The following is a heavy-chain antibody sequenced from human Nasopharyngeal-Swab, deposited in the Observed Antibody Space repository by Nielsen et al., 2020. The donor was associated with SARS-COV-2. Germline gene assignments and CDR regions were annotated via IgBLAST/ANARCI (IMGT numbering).Heavy chain of an antibody. J-gene: IGHJ6*02. D-gene: IGHD5-12*01. CDR2: IYPRDSDT. CDR3: VRPEGVATSFKYYFQYGMDV. CDR1: GYSFTSYW. Sequence: GESLKISCKGSGYSFTSYWIAWVRQMPGKGLGWMGIIYPRDSDTRYSPSFQGQVTISADKSISTAYLQWRSLKASDTAMYYCVRPEGVATSFKYYFQYGMDVWGQGTMVTVPS. V-gene: IGHV5-51*01.